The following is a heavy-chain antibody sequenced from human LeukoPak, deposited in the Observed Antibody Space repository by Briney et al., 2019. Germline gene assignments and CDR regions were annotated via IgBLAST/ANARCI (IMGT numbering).Heavy chain of an antibody. CDR3: ARGSSEINAAMERFDY. CDR1: GCSISSGGYY. Sequence: PSETLSLTCTVSGCSISSGGYYWSWIRPHPGNGLEWLAYIYYSGSTYYNPSLKSRVTISVDTSKNQFSLKLSSVTAADTAVYYCARGSSEINAAMERFDYWGQGTLVTVSS. V-gene: IGHV4-31*03. D-gene: IGHD5-18*01. CDR2: IYYSGST. J-gene: IGHJ4*02.